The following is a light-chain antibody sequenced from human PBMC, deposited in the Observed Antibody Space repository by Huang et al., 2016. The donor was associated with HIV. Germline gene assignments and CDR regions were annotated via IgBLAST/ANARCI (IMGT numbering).Light chain of an antibody. J-gene: IGKJ2*01. CDR3: QQRDNWPPMYT. CDR2: DAS. Sequence: EIVLTQSPDTLSLSPWERATLTCRASQTVSKYLALYQHKPGQSPRLLIYDASKRAAGIPARFSGSGSGTDFTLSISSLEPEDFAVYYCQQRDNWPPMYTFGQGTKLEIK. CDR1: QTVSKY. V-gene: IGKV3-11*01.